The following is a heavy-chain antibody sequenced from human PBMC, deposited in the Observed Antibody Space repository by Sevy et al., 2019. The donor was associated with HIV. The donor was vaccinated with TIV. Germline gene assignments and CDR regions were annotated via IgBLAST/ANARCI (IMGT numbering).Heavy chain of an antibody. CDR3: ARDTGGGRVDY. J-gene: IGHJ4*02. Sequence: GGSLRLSCAASGFTFSSYGMHWVRQAPGKGLEWVAVIWYDGSNKYYADSVKGRFTISSDNSKNTLYLQMNSLRAEDTAVYYCARDTGGGRVDYWGQGTLVTVSS. CDR2: IWYDGSNK. CDR1: GFTFSSYG. V-gene: IGHV3-33*01. D-gene: IGHD2-8*02.